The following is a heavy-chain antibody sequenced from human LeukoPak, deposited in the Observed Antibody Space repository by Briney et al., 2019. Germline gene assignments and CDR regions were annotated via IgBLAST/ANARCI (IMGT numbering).Heavy chain of an antibody. D-gene: IGHD4/OR15-4a*01. V-gene: IGHV3-11*04. J-gene: IGHJ5*02. CDR2: ISNPSSTI. Sequence: GGSLRLSCDASGFIFSDYYMSWIRQAPGKGLEWISSISNPSSTIYYAGSVKGRFTISRDNAKNSLYLQMNSLRAEDTAVYYCAKDPVATGATGWFDPWGQGTLVTVSS. CDR1: GFIFSDYY. CDR3: AKDPVATGATGWFDP.